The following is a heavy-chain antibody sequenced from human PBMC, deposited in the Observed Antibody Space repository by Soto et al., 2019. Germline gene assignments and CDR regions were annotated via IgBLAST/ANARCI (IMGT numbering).Heavy chain of an antibody. Sequence: XVXLVQSGAEVKKPGASVKVSCKASGYTFTSYYMHWVRQAPGQGLEWMGIINPSGSSXSXXXKXXXXXXXXXXXXXXXXXXXXXXXXXXXXXXXXXAREAXAVAXXXWFDPWGQGTLVT. CDR3: AREAXAVAXXXWFDP. V-gene: IGHV1-46*01. D-gene: IGHD6-19*01. CDR1: GYTFTSYY. CDR2: INPSGSSX. J-gene: IGHJ5*02.